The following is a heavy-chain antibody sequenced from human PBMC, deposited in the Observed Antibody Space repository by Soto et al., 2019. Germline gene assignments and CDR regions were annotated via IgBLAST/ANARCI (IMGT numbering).Heavy chain of an antibody. CDR2: MYYTGNK. V-gene: IGHV4-39*01. CDR3: ARRSSSSLGSLFDP. CDR1: GGSISSSTYY. J-gene: IGHJ5*02. Sequence: SETLSLTCTVSGGSISSSTYYWGWIRQPPGKGLEWIGAMYYTGNKNYNPSLESRVTMSVDTSKNQFSLKLSSVTPTDTAVYYCARRSSSSLGSLFDPWGRGILVTVS. D-gene: IGHD6-6*01.